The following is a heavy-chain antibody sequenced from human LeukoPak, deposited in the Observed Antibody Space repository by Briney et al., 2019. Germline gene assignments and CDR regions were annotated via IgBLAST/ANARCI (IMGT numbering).Heavy chain of an antibody. CDR2: IYYSGST. CDR3: ARATPRVNWFDP. V-gene: IGHV4-59*01. J-gene: IGHJ5*02. D-gene: IGHD3-10*01. CDR1: GGSISSYY. Sequence: SETLSLTCTVSGGSISSYYWSWIRQPPGKGLEWIGYIYYSGSTNYNPSLKSRVTISVDTSKNQFSLKLSSVTAADTAVYYCARATPRVNWFDPWGQGTLVTVSS.